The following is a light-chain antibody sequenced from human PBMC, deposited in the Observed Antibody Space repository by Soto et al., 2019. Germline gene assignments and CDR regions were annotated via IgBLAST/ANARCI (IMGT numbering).Light chain of an antibody. V-gene: IGKV1-39*01. CDR2: AAS. CDR1: QSISSY. Sequence: DIQMTQSPSSLSASVGDRVTITCRASQSISSYLNWYQQKPGKAPKLLMYAASSLQSGVPSRFSGSGSGTDSSLTISRLQPEDLATYYSQLSYRTPVTFGQVTKLEIK. J-gene: IGKJ2*01. CDR3: QLSYRTPVT.